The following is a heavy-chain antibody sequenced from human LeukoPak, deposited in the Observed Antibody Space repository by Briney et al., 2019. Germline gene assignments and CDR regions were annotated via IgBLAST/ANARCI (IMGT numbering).Heavy chain of an antibody. J-gene: IGHJ4*02. V-gene: IGHV4-61*01. CDR1: GDSLSSSSYY. Sequence: SETLSVTCPDSGDSLSSSSYYWSWIRQPPGKGLEWIGYIYYSGSTNYNPSLRSRVTISVDTSKNQFSLKMRSVTAADTAVYYCARDRFGVDYWGQGNLVTVSS. CDR3: ARDRFGVDY. CDR2: IYYSGST. D-gene: IGHD3-10*01.